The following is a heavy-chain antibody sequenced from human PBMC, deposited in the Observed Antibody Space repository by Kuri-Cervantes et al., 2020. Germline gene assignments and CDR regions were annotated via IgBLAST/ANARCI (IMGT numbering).Heavy chain of an antibody. CDR1: GFTFSSYG. Sequence: GESLKISCAASGFTFSSYGMHWVRQAPGKGLEWVSYISGNGHTIYYADSVKGRFTISRDNAKNSLYLQMNSLRAEDTALYYCAKDMGYCSVGYCYSFDYWGQGTLVTVSS. D-gene: IGHD2-15*01. CDR3: AKDMGYCSVGYCYSFDY. J-gene: IGHJ4*02. CDR2: ISGNGHTI. V-gene: IGHV3-48*04.